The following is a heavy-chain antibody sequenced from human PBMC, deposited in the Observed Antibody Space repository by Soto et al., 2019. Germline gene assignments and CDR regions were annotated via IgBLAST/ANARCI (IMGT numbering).Heavy chain of an antibody. CDR2: INIYNGKT. Sequence: QVALVQSGAEVKKPGASVKVSCKASGYTFTTYGLNWVRQAPGQGLEWLGWINIYNGKTNYAQKFQGRVTMTRDTSTSTAYMELRSLRSDDTAVYYCARGYYDSRGLLDYWGQGSLVTVSS. D-gene: IGHD3-22*01. CDR3: ARGYYDSRGLLDY. J-gene: IGHJ4*02. V-gene: IGHV1-18*01. CDR1: GYTFTTYG.